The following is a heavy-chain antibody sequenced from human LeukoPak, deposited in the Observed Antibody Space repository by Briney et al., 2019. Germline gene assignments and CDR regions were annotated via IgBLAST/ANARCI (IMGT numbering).Heavy chain of an antibody. V-gene: IGHV3-53*01. CDR3: ARMWGPNPDSSGYCDY. Sequence: GGSLRLSCAASGFTVSSNYMSWVRQAPGKGLEWVSVIYSGGSTYYADSVKGRFTISRDNSKDTLYLQMNSLRAEDTAVYYCARMWGPNPDSSGYCDYWGQGTLVTVSS. CDR2: IYSGGST. D-gene: IGHD3-22*01. J-gene: IGHJ4*02. CDR1: GFTVSSNY.